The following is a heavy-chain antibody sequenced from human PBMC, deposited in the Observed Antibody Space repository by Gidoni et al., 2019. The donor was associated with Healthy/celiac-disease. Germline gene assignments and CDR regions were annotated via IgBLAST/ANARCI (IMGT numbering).Heavy chain of an antibody. Sequence: VQLVESGGGLVQPGRSLRLPCAPSGLTFRSYGMHWVRQAPGKGLEWVAVIWYDGSSRYYADSVKGRFTISRDNSKNTLYLQMNSLRAEDTAVYYCAIDQGSSSFDYWGQGTLVTVSS. CDR3: AIDQGSSSFDY. V-gene: IGHV3-33*01. J-gene: IGHJ4*02. CDR2: IWYDGSSR. D-gene: IGHD6-6*01. CDR1: GLTFRSYG.